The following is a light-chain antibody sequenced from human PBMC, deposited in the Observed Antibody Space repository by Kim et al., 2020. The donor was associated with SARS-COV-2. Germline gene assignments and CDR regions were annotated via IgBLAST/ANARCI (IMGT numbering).Light chain of an antibody. CDR2: AAS. CDR3: QQYNSYPIT. Sequence: ASVGDRVTLTCRASKDLSNYLAWFHQKPGKAPQSLIYAASSLQTGVPSKFNGSGSGTDFTLTINSLQPEDSAVYYCQQYNSYPITFGQGTRLEIK. CDR1: KDLSNY. V-gene: IGKV1-16*02. J-gene: IGKJ5*01.